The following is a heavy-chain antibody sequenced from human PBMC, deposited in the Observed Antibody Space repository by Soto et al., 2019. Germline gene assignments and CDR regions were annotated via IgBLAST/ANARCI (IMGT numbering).Heavy chain of an antibody. Sequence: QPGGSLRLSCAASGFTFSSYAMHWVRQAPGKGLEWVAVIYSGGSTYYADSVKGRFTISRDNSKNTLYLQMNSLRAEDTAVYYCARSGYSYGPFDYWGQGTLVTVSS. J-gene: IGHJ4*02. CDR1: GFTFSSYA. V-gene: IGHV3-53*01. CDR2: IYSGGST. CDR3: ARSGYSYGPFDY. D-gene: IGHD5-18*01.